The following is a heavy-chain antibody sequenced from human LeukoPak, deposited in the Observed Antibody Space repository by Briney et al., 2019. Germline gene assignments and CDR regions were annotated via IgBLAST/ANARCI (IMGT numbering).Heavy chain of an antibody. CDR2: INHSGST. CDR3: ASRFNSGSYFYY. CDR1: GGSFSGHY. Sequence: SETLSLTCAVYGGSFSGHYWSSVRQPPAKGLEWIGEINHSGSTNYNPSLKSRVTISVDTSKNRFSLKLSSVTAADTAVYYCASRFNSGSYFYYWGQGTLVTVSS. D-gene: IGHD1-26*01. V-gene: IGHV4-34*01. J-gene: IGHJ4*02.